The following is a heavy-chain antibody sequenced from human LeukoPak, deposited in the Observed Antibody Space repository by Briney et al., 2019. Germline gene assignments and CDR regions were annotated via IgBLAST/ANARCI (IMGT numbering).Heavy chain of an antibody. CDR3: AKSSTGGPYYYYYYMDV. CDR2: IYHSGST. V-gene: IGHV4-59*11. CDR1: GGSISSHY. D-gene: IGHD2-2*01. J-gene: IGHJ6*03. Sequence: SETLSLTCTVSGGSISSHYWSWLPQPPGKGLEWIGYIYHSGSTNYNPSLKSRVAISVDTSKNQFSLKLGSVTAAATAVYYCAKSSTGGPYYYYYYMDVWGKGTTVTVSS.